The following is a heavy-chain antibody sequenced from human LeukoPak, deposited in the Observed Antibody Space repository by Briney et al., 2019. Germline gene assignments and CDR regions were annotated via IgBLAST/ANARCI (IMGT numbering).Heavy chain of an antibody. CDR1: GFIFSNYG. CDR3: AKVDRPYYYYGMDV. V-gene: IGHV3-30*18. Sequence: GGSLRLSCAASGFIFSNYGMHWVRQAPGTGLEWVAAISYDGRNKYYEDSVKGRLTISRDNSKNTLYLQMNSLRAEDTAVYYCAKVDRPYYYYGMDVWGKGTTVTVSS. CDR2: ISYDGRNK. J-gene: IGHJ6*04.